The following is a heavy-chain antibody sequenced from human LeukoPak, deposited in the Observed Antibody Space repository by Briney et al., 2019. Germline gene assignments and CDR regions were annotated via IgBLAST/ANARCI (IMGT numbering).Heavy chain of an antibody. CDR1: GGSISSGSYY. CDR2: IYTSGST. D-gene: IGHD1-26*01. J-gene: IGHJ6*03. Sequence: SETLSLTCTVSGGSISSGSYYWSWIRQPAGKGLEWIGRIYTSGSTNYNPSLKSRVTISVDTSKNQFSLKLSSVTAADTAVYYCATAPKGATAYYYYMDVWGKGTTVTVSS. CDR3: ATAPKGATAYYYYMDV. V-gene: IGHV4-61*02.